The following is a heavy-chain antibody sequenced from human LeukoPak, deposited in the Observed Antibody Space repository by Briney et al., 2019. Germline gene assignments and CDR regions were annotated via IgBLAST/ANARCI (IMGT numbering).Heavy chain of an antibody. CDR1: GFTFSDYY. Sequence: GGSLRLSCAASGFTFSDYYMSWIRQAPGKGLEWVAYISSSGSTIYYADSVKGRFTISRDNAKNSLYLQMNSLRAEHTAVYYCARQIYCGGDCYDYFDYWGQGTLVTVSS. V-gene: IGHV3-11*01. CDR3: ARQIYCGGDCYDYFDY. CDR2: ISSSGSTI. D-gene: IGHD2-21*02. J-gene: IGHJ4*02.